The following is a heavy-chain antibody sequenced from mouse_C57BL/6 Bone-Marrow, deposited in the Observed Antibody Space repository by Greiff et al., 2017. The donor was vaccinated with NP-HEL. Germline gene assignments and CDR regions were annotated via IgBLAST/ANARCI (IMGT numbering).Heavy chain of an antibody. CDR1: GYAFSSSW. CDR2: IYPGDGDT. V-gene: IGHV1-82*01. J-gene: IGHJ1*03. CDR3: ARSGGCYWYFDV. Sequence: QVQLQQSGPELVKPGASVKISCKASGYAFSSSWMNWVKQRPGKGLEWIGRIYPGDGDTNYNGKFKGKATLTADKSSSTAYMQLSSLTSEDSAVYFCARSGGCYWYFDVWGTGTTVTVSS.